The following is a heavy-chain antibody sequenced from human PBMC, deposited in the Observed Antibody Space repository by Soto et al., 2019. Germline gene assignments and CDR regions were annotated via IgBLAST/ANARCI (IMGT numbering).Heavy chain of an antibody. V-gene: IGHV5-51*01. CDR3: ARHSRFDRTIFGLFISPNYYYYYHMDF. CDR1: GYSFTSYW. CDR2: IYPGDSDT. Sequence: PGESLKISCKGSGYSFTSYWIGWVRQMPGKGLEWMGIIYPGDSDTRYSPSFQGQVTISADKSISTAYLQWSSLKASDTAMYYCARHSRFDRTIFGLFISPNYYYYYHMDFWGKGTTVTGS. J-gene: IGHJ6*03. D-gene: IGHD3-3*01.